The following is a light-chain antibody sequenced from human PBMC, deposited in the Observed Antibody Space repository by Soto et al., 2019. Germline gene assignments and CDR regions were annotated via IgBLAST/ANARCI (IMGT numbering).Light chain of an antibody. J-gene: IGKJ2*01. CDR1: QSISSN. CDR3: QQYNSWPPYT. V-gene: IGKV3-15*01. CDR2: GAS. Sequence: EIVMTQSPATLSVSLGERATLSCRASQSISSNLAWYQQKPGQAPRLLIYGASTRAPGIPARFSGSGSGTEFTLTISSLQSEDFAVYYCQQYNSWPPYTFGQGTKLEIK.